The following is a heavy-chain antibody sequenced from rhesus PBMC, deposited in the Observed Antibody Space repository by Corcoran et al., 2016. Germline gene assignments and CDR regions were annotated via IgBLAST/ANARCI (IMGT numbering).Heavy chain of an antibody. J-gene: IGHJ4*01. V-gene: IGHV4-165*02. CDR3: TRMRSNYNFDY. Sequence: QVQLQESGPGLVKPSETLSLTCAVSGGYISGYYWSWSRQTPGKGLEWIAYIGGSGGSTYYNPSLKSRVTISTDTSKNQFSLKLNSVTAADTAVYFCTRMRSNYNFDYWGQGVLVTVSS. CDR2: IGGSGGST. CDR1: GGYISGYY. D-gene: IGHD4-23*01.